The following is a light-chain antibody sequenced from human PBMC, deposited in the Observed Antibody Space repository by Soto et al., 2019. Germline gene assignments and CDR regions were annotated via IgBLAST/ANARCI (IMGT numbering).Light chain of an antibody. J-gene: IGLJ2*01. CDR3: SSYTSSSIVV. V-gene: IGLV2-14*01. CDR1: SSDVGGYNY. Sequence: QSALTQPASVSGSPGQSITISCTGTSSDVGGYNYVSWYQQHPGKAPKLMIYDVSNRPSGVSNRFSGSKSGNMASLTISGLKAEDEADYYCSSYTSSSIVVFGGGTKLTVL. CDR2: DVS.